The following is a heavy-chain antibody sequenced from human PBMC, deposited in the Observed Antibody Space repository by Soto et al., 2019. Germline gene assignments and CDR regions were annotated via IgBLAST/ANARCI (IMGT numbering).Heavy chain of an antibody. Sequence: SETLSLTCAVSGGSMSGFYWSWIRQPPGKGLEWIGYINYSGTTNYSPSLKSRVTISEDTSKNQFSLKLSSVTAADTAVYYCARDKITGLFDYWGQGTLVTVSS. V-gene: IGHV4-59*12. CDR3: ARDKITGLFDY. D-gene: IGHD2-8*02. CDR2: INYSGTT. CDR1: GGSMSGFY. J-gene: IGHJ4*02.